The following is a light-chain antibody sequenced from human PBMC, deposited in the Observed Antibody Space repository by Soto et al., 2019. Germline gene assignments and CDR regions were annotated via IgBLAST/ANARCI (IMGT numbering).Light chain of an antibody. CDR3: MQALQTPWT. Sequence: IVMTQSPLSLSVPPGEPASISCRSSQNLLHSNGYNYLDWYLQKPGQSPQLLIYLGSSRASGVPDRFSGSGSGTDFTLKISRGEAEDVGVYYCMQALQTPWTFGQGTKLEIK. CDR2: LGS. J-gene: IGKJ2*02. CDR1: QNLLHSNGYNY. V-gene: IGKV2-28*01.